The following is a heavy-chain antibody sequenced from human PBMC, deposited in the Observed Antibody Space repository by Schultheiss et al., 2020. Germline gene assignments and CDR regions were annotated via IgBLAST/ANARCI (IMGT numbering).Heavy chain of an antibody. Sequence: SQTLSLTCAISGDSVSSNSAAWNWVRQSPSRGLEWLGRTYYRSKWYNDYAVSVKSRITINPDTTKNQFSLQLNSVTPEDTAVYYCAKDEFRVVLMVYAIARYYYGMDVWGQGTTVTVSS. CDR3: AKDEFRVVLMVYAIARYYYGMDV. V-gene: IGHV6-1*01. D-gene: IGHD2-8*01. CDR2: TYYRSKWYN. J-gene: IGHJ6*02. CDR1: GDSVSSNSAA.